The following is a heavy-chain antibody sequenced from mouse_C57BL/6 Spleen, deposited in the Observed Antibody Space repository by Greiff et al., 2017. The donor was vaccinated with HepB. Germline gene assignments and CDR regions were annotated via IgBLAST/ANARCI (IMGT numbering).Heavy chain of an antibody. V-gene: IGHV1-64*01. D-gene: IGHD1-1*02. CDR2: IHPNRGST. CDR3: AREGVGGAFDY. Sequence: QVQLQQPGAELVKPGASVKLSCKASGYTFTSYWMHWVNQRPGQGLEWIGRIHPNRGSTNYHEKFKSKATLTIDKASSTVYMQLSSRTSEDSAAYYCAREGVGGAFDYWGQGTSLTVSS. CDR1: GYTFTSYW. J-gene: IGHJ2*02.